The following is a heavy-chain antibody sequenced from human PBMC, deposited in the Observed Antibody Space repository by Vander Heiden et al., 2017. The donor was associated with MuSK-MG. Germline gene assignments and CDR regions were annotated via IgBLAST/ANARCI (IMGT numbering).Heavy chain of an antibody. V-gene: IGHV3-74*01. Sequence: EVQLVESGGGLVQPGGSLRLSCAASGFTFRTYWMHWVRPAPGKGLVWVSRINRDGSSTSYADSVKGRFTISRDNAKNTLDLQMNSLRAEDTAVYYCASSAAGPPAYYYMHVWGKGTTVTVSS. CDR2: INRDGSST. D-gene: IGHD6-13*01. J-gene: IGHJ6*03. CDR1: GFTFRTYW. CDR3: ASSAAGPPAYYYMHV.